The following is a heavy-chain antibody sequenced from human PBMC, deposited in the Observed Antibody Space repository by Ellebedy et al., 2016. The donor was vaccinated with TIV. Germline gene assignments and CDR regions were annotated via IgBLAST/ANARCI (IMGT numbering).Heavy chain of an antibody. CDR1: GDSFSGYY. CDR3: ARVRRESLWFAESQYFFDY. D-gene: IGHD3-10*01. V-gene: IGHV4-34*12. J-gene: IGHJ4*02. CDR2: VIHTGST. Sequence: SQTLSLTCAVYGDSFSGYYWSWIRQPPGKELEWIGEVIHTGSTNYNPSLKSRVTISVDTSKNQFSLNLSSVTAADTAVYYCARVRRESLWFAESQYFFDYWGQGTLVTVSS.